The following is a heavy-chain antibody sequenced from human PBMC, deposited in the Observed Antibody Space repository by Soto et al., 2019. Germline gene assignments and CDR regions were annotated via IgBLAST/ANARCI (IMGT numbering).Heavy chain of an antibody. CDR3: ALALGPTTGLDY. CDR1: GASTVSHYH. V-gene: IGHV4-31*02. Sequence: QVQLQESVPGLVKPSQTLSLTGSVSGASTVSHYHWTWIRHPPGKSLKWMGYIFHSGTTFYNPSLTSRLSISMDTSGNHFSLELRSVTAADTAVYYCALALGPTTGLDYWGQGTLVTVSS. D-gene: IGHD1-26*01. CDR2: IFHSGTT. J-gene: IGHJ4*02.